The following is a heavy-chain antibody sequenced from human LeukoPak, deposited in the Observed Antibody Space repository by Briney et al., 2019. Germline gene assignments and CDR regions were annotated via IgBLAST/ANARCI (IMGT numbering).Heavy chain of an antibody. Sequence: GGSPRLSCAASGFTFSSHSMHWVRQAPGKGLEYVSGISSNGGSTYYAKSVKGRFTISRDNSKNTLDLQMGSLRVDDMAVYYCARRGSGWEFDQWGHGTLVTASS. V-gene: IGHV3-64*01. CDR1: GFTFSSHS. CDR2: ISSNGGST. D-gene: IGHD6-19*01. J-gene: IGHJ4*01. CDR3: ARRGSGWEFDQ.